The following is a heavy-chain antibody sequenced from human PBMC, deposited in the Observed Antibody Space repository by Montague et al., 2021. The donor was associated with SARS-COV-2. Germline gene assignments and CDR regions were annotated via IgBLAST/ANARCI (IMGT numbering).Heavy chain of an antibody. V-gene: IGHV4-39*01. CDR2: IYYSGST. J-gene: IGHJ2*01. Sequence: SETLSLTCTVSGGSISSSSYYWGWLRQPPGKGLEWFGSIYYSGSTYYXXXLKSRVTISVDTSENQFSLKLSSVTAADTAVYYCARHYYDSSGYYSPWYFDLWGRGTLVTVSS. CDR3: ARHYYDSSGYYSPWYFDL. CDR1: GGSISSSSYY. D-gene: IGHD3-22*01.